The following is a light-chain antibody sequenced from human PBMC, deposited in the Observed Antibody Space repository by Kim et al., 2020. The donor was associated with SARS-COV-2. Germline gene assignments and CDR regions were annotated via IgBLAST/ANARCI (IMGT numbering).Light chain of an antibody. CDR1: QSVSSGY. V-gene: IGKV3-20*01. Sequence: LSPGERATLTCRASQSVSSGYLAWYQQKPGQAPRLLIYGASSRATGIPDRFNGSGSGTDFTLTISRLEPEDFAVYYCQQYGSSPLTFGGGTKLEI. CDR3: QQYGSSPLT. J-gene: IGKJ4*01. CDR2: GAS.